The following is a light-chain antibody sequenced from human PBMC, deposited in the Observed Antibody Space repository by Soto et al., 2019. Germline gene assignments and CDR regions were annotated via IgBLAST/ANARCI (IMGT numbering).Light chain of an antibody. J-gene: IGLJ2*01. Sequence: QSALTQPASVSGSPGQSITISCTGTSSDVGGYNYVSWYQQHPGKAPKLMIYDVSNRPSGVSNCFAGSKSGNTASLTISGLQAEDEADYYCNSYTSSTTVVFGGGTKLTVL. V-gene: IGLV2-14*01. CDR1: SSDVGGYNY. CDR3: NSYTSSTTVV. CDR2: DVS.